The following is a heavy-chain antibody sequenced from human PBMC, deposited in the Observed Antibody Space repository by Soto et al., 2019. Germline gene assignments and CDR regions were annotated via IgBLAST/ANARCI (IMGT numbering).Heavy chain of an antibody. CDR2: IIPIFGTA. CDR3: ARGGLSPDAFDI. Sequence: SVKVSCKASGGTFSSYAISWVRQAPGQGLEWMGGIIPIFGTADYAQKFQGRVTITADESTSTAYMELSSLRSEDTAVYYCARGGLSPDAFDIWGQGTMVTVSS. V-gene: IGHV1-69*13. CDR1: GGTFSSYA. J-gene: IGHJ3*02. D-gene: IGHD5-12*01.